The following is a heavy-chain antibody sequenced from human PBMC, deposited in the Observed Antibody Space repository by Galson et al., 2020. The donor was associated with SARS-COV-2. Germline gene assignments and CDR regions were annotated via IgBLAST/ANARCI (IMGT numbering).Heavy chain of an antibody. V-gene: IGHV3-23*01. CDR1: GFTFSRYA. CDR2: ISGGGGST. J-gene: IGHJ4*02. Sequence: RGSLRLSCAASGFTFSRYAMAWVRQAPGKGLEWVSGISGGGGSTYYADSVKGRFTISRDISQNTVYLQMSSLRAEDTAVYYCAKDRGNDYGDQLDFWGQGTQVTVSS. D-gene: IGHD4-17*01. CDR3: AKDRGNDYGDQLDF.